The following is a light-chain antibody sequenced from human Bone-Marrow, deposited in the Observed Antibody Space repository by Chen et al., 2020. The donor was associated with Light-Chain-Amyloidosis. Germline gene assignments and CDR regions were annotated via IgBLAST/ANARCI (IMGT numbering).Light chain of an antibody. Sequence: DSQMTQSPSTRSASVGDRGTITCRARQIINNWLAWYQQKPGKAPKLLISYASTLESGIPSRFSGSGSGTEFTLTISSLQPDDFATYYCQQFDGFSYTFGQGTKLGIK. CDR2: YAS. CDR3: QQFDGFSYT. J-gene: IGKJ2*01. V-gene: IGKV1-5*01. CDR1: QIINNW.